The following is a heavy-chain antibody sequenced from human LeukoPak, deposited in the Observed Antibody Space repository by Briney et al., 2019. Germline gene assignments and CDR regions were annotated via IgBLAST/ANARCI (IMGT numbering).Heavy chain of an antibody. Sequence: SETLSLTCTVSGGSISDYYWSWIRLPPGKGLECIGYIYYSGSTNYNPSLKSRVTISVDTSKNQFSLRLSSVTAADTAVYYCATYASSGNFDYWGQGTLVTVSS. J-gene: IGHJ4*02. D-gene: IGHD3-22*01. CDR1: GGSISDYY. V-gene: IGHV4-59*01. CDR2: IYYSGST. CDR3: ATYASSGNFDY.